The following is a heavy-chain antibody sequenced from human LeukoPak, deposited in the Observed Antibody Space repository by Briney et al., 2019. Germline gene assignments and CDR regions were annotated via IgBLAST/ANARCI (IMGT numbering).Heavy chain of an antibody. CDR3: ARRKYDYYGTDAFDI. V-gene: IGHV1-2*02. CDR2: INHNSGGT. CDR1: GYTFTGYY. J-gene: IGHJ3*02. Sequence: ASVKVSCKASGYTFTGYYMHWVRQAPGLGLGWMGWINHNSGGTNYAQSFQGRVTMTRDTSTSTVYMELRSLRSEDTAVYYCARRKYDYYGTDAFDIWGQGTMVTVSS. D-gene: IGHD3-10*01.